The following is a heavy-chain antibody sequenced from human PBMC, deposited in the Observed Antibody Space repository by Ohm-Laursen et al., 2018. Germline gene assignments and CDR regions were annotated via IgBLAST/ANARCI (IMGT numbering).Heavy chain of an antibody. D-gene: IGHD3-22*01. CDR3: LSGSGYSST. V-gene: IGHV3-30*03. J-gene: IGHJ3*01. CDR2: ISYDGSNK. Sequence: SLRLSCTASGFTFSSYGVHWVRQAPGKGLEWVAVISYDGSNKYYADSVKGRFTISRDNAKNTLYLQMNSLRVEDTAVYYCLSGSGYSSTWGQGTMVTVSS. CDR1: GFTFSSYG.